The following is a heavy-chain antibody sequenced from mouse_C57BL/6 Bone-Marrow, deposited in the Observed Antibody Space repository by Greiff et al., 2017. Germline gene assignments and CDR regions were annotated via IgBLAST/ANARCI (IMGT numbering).Heavy chain of an antibody. V-gene: IGHV1-64*01. CDR2: IHPNSGST. CDR3: ARERDYYGSSYGDY. D-gene: IGHD1-1*01. J-gene: IGHJ2*01. CDR1: GYTFTSYW. Sequence: QVHVKQSGAELVKPGASVKLSCKASGYTFTSYWMHWVKQRPGQGLEWIGMIHPNSGSTNYNEKFQSKATLSVDKSSSTAYMQLSSLTSEDSAVYYCARERDYYGSSYGDYWGQGTTLTVSS.